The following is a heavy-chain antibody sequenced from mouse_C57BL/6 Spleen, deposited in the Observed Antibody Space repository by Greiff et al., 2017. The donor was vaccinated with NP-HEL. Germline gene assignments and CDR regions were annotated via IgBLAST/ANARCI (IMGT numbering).Heavy chain of an antibody. V-gene: IGHV1-69*01. J-gene: IGHJ4*01. Sequence: VQLQQPGAELVMPGASVKLSCKASGYTFTSSWMHWVQQRPGQGLEWIGEIDLSDSYTNYNQKFKGKSTLTVDKSSSTAYMQRSSLTSEDSAVYYCARRSTIYYAMDYWGQGTSVTVSS. CDR3: ARRSTIYYAMDY. D-gene: IGHD2-1*01. CDR1: GYTFTSSW. CDR2: IDLSDSYT.